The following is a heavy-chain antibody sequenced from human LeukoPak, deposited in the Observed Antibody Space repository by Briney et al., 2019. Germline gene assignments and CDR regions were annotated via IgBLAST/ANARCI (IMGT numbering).Heavy chain of an antibody. CDR3: ARARGRLDY. V-gene: IGHV4-34*01. CDR1: GGSFSEYY. Sequence: PSETLSLTCAVYGGSFSEYYWTWIRQSPGKGLEWIGEMNHGGGSNYNPSLKSRVTISVDTSKNQFSLRLRSVIAADTAVYYCARARGRLDYWGQGTLVTISS. CDR2: MNHGGGS. D-gene: IGHD3-10*01. J-gene: IGHJ4*02.